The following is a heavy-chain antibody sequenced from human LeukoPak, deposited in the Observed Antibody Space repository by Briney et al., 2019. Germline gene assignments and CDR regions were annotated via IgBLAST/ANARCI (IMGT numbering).Heavy chain of an antibody. Sequence: SETLSLTCTVSGGSISSSSYYWGWIRQPPGKGLEWIGSIYYSGSTYYNPSLKSRVTISVDTSKNQFSLKLSSVTAADTAVYYCARGPVEMATITDWYFDLWGRGTLVTVSS. D-gene: IGHD5-24*01. CDR1: GGSISSSSYY. J-gene: IGHJ2*01. CDR3: ARGPVEMATITDWYFDL. CDR2: IYYSGST. V-gene: IGHV4-39*01.